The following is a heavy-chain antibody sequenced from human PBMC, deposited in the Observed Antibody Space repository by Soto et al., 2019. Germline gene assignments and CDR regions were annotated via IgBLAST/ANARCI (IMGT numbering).Heavy chain of an antibody. D-gene: IGHD2-21*01. CDR2: ISWNSGSI. J-gene: IGHJ4*02. CDR3: AKAISYPYYFDY. Sequence: EVQLVESGGGLVQPGRSLRLSCAASGFTFDDYAMHWVRPAPGKGLEWVSGISWNSGSIGYADSVKGRFTISRANAKNSLYLQMNSLRAEDTALYYCAKAISYPYYFDYWGQGTLVTVSS. CDR1: GFTFDDYA. V-gene: IGHV3-9*01.